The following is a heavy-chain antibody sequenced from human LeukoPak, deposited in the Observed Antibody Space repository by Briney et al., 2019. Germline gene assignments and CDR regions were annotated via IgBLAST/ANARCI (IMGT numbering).Heavy chain of an antibody. CDR2: IWYDGRNK. Sequence: PGGSLRLSCVASGFTFSSYGMHWVRQAPGKGLEWVAVIWYDGRNKYYGDSVKGRFTISRDNSKNTLYLQMNSLKTEDTAVYYCTTDELGYCSSTSCPDAFDIWGQGTMVTVSS. D-gene: IGHD2-2*01. CDR1: GFTFSSYG. V-gene: IGHV3-33*01. J-gene: IGHJ3*02. CDR3: TTDELGYCSSTSCPDAFDI.